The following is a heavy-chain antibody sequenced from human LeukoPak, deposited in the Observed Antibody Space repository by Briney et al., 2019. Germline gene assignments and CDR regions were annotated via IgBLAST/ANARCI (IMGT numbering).Heavy chain of an antibody. D-gene: IGHD3-3*01. CDR2: IWYDGSNE. V-gene: IGHV3-33*01. Sequence: GGSLRLSGAASGFTFSIYGMRSVRQAPSKGLEWEAVIWYDGSNEYYADSVKGPFTICRDNSKNTLYLKMNSLRADGTGVYYSARQTIFGVVGHFYYYYGIDVWGQGTTVTVSS. J-gene: IGHJ6*02. CDR3: ARQTIFGVVGHFYYYYGIDV. CDR1: GFTFSIYG.